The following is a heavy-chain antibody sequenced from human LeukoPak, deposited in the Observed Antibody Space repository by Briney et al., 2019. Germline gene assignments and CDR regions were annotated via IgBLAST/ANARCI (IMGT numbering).Heavy chain of an antibody. CDR3: ARVYSSSYSDY. D-gene: IGHD6-13*01. CDR1: GFTFSSYG. V-gene: IGHV3-23*01. Sequence: GTLRLSCAASGFTFSSYGMSWVRQAPGKGLEWVSAISGSGGSTYYADSVKGRFTISRDNSKNTLYLQMNSLRAEDTAVYYCARVYSSSYSDYWGQGTLVTVSS. J-gene: IGHJ4*02. CDR2: ISGSGGST.